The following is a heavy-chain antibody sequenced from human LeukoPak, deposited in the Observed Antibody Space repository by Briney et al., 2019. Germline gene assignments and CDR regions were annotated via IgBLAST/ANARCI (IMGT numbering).Heavy chain of an antibody. J-gene: IGHJ3*02. Sequence: GGSLRLSCAASGFTFSNAWMSWVRQAPGKGLEWVGRIKSKTDGGTTDYAAPVKGRFTISRDDSKNTLYLQMNSLKTEDTAVYYCTTDFLSVEAFDIWGQGTMVTVSS. V-gene: IGHV3-15*01. D-gene: IGHD1-1*01. CDR2: IKSKTDGGTT. CDR3: TTDFLSVEAFDI. CDR1: GFTFSNAW.